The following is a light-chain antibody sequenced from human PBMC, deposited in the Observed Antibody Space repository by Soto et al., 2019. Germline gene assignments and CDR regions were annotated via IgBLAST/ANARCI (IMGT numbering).Light chain of an antibody. CDR2: EVS. J-gene: IGLJ7*01. CDR1: SSDVGNYNY. Sequence: QSALTQPPSASGSPGQSVTISCTGTSSDVGNYNYVSWYQEHPGKAPKLMIYEVSKRPSGVPDRFSGSKSGNTASLTVSGLQAEDEADYYCCSYAGSNKHVLFGGGTQLTVL. CDR3: CSYAGSNKHVL. V-gene: IGLV2-8*01.